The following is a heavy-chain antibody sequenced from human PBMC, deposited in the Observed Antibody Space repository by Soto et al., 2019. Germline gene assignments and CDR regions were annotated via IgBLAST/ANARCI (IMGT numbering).Heavy chain of an antibody. CDR2: ISGSGGST. CDR3: AKYRIMITFGGVTNFDY. J-gene: IGHJ4*02. D-gene: IGHD3-16*01. CDR1: GFTFSSYA. Sequence: EVQLLESGGGLVQPGGSLRLSCAASGFTFSSYAMSWVRQAPGKGLEWVSAISGSGGSTYYADSVRGRFTISRDNSKNTLDLQMNSLRAEDTAVYYCAKYRIMITFGGVTNFDYWGQGALVTVSS. V-gene: IGHV3-23*01.